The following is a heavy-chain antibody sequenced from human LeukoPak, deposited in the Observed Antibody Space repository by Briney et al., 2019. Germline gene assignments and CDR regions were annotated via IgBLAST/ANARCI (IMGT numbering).Heavy chain of an antibody. CDR3: ARDLAVAGTNYFDF. CDR2: VFHSGST. V-gene: IGHV4-39*07. CDR1: GDSISSNNYF. D-gene: IGHD6-19*01. Sequence: SETLSLTCTVSGDSISSNNYFWGWVRQPPGKGLEWIGEVFHSGSTNYNPSLKSRVTISIDKSKNQFSLEVTSVTAADTAIYYCARDLAVAGTNYFDFWGQGVLVTVSS. J-gene: IGHJ4*02.